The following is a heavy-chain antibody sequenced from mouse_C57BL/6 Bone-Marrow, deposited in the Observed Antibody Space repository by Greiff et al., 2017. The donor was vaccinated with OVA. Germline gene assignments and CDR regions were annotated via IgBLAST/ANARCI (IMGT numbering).Heavy chain of an antibody. D-gene: IGHD1-1*01. CDR1: GYTFTSYW. CDR3: ARSPITTVVGDY. Sequence: QVQLQQPGAELVKPGASVKMSCKASGYTFTSYWITWVKQRPGQGLEWIGDIYPGSGSTNYNEKFKSKATLTVDTSSSTAYMQLSSLTSEDSAVYYCARSPITTVVGDYWGQGTTLTVSS. V-gene: IGHV1-55*01. CDR2: IYPGSGST. J-gene: IGHJ2*01.